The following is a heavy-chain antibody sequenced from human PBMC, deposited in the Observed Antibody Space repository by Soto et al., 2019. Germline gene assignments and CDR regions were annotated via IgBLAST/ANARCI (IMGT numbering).Heavy chain of an antibody. Sequence: GGSLRLSCAASGFTFSSYAMHWVRQAPGKGLEWVAVISYDGSNKYYADSVKGRFTISRDNSKNTLYLQMNSLRAEDAAVYYCARAGYCSGGSCYSSTMIVVVITGPFDYWGQGTLVTVS. CDR1: GFTFSSYA. J-gene: IGHJ4*02. D-gene: IGHD2-15*01. CDR3: ARAGYCSGGSCYSSTMIVVVITGPFDY. CDR2: ISYDGSNK. V-gene: IGHV3-30-3*01.